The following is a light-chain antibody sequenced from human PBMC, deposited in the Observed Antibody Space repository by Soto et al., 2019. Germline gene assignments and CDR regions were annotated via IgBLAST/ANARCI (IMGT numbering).Light chain of an antibody. CDR3: QQYNSYSPGWT. CDR1: QSISSW. CDR2: DAS. J-gene: IGKJ1*01. Sequence: DIPMSQSPSTLSASVGDRVTITCRASQSISSWLAWYQQKPGKAPKLLIYDASSLESGVPSRFSGSGSGTEFTLTISSLQPDDFATYYCQQYNSYSPGWTFGQGTKVDIK. V-gene: IGKV1-5*01.